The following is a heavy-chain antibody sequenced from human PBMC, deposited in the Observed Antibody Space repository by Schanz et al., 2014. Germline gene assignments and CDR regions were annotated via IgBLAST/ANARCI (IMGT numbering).Heavy chain of an antibody. CDR1: GYTFSDYG. V-gene: IGHV1-18*01. CDR3: ARDRDQWDGNFCDF. D-gene: IGHD1-26*01. J-gene: IGHJ4*02. CDR2: ISSKYGNT. Sequence: QVQLVQSGAEVKKLGASVKVSCKASGYTFSDYGITWVRQAPGQGLEWMGWISSKYGNTKYAQNLQGRVTMTTDTSTSTVYMELRSLRSDDTAVYYCARDRDQWDGNFCDFWGQGTLVTVSS.